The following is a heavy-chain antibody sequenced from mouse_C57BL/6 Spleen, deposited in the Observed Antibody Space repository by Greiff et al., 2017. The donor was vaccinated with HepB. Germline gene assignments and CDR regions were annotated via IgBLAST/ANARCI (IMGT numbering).Heavy chain of an antibody. Sequence: EVNLVESGGGLVQPKGSLKLSCAASGFSFNTYAMNWVRQAPGKGLEWVARIRSKSNNYATYYADSVKDRFTISRDDSESMLYLQMNNLKTEDTAMYYCVRHGPVYGYDRYFDVWGTGTPVTVSS. CDR3: VRHGPVYGYDRYFDV. CDR1: GFSFNTYA. D-gene: IGHD2-2*01. J-gene: IGHJ1*03. CDR2: IRSKSNNYAT. V-gene: IGHV10-1*01.